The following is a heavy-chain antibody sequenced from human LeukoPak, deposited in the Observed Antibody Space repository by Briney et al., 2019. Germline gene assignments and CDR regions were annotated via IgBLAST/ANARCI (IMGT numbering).Heavy chain of an antibody. CDR3: ARDSDPNGGLSSPSTF. CDR1: GFTFSGYG. Sequence: AGGSLRLSCAASGFTFSGYGMHWVRQAPGKGLEWVAIISYEGSNKYYADSVKGRFTISRDNSKNTLFLQMNSLRAEDTAVYYCARDSDPNGGLSSPSTFWGQGTLVTVSS. J-gene: IGHJ4*02. V-gene: IGHV3-30*19. D-gene: IGHD7-27*01. CDR2: ISYEGSNK.